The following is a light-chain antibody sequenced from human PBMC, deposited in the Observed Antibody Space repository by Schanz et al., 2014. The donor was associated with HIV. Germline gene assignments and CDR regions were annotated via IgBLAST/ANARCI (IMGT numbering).Light chain of an antibody. Sequence: DIQMTQSPSTLSSSFFDVFRITCLSIQYIRRWLSWYQQKPGQAPHLLIYQASTLQTGVSSRFSGSGSGTDFTLTITNLQPEDFATYCCQQSYSTMYTFGQGTKLEIK. CDR2: QAS. CDR1: QYIRRW. CDR3: QQSYSTMYT. J-gene: IGKJ2*01. V-gene: IGKV1-39*01.